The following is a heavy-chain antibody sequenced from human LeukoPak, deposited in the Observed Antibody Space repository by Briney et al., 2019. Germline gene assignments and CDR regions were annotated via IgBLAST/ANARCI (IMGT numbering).Heavy chain of an antibody. CDR1: GASVSSGSFY. D-gene: IGHD3-10*01. J-gene: IGHJ5*02. CDR3: ARHSGSGSLSRPFDP. V-gene: IGHV4-39*01. CDR2: IYYTGST. Sequence: PSETLSLTCSVSGASVSSGSFYWGWLRQSPGKGLEWFATIYYTGSTYYDPSLKSRVSISIDTSNNQFSLNVKSVSAADTAVYYCARHSGSGSLSRPFDPWGQGTLVTVTS.